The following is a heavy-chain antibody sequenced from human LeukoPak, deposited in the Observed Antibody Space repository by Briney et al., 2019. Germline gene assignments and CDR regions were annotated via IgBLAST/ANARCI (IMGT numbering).Heavy chain of an antibody. Sequence: GGSLRLSCAASGFTFSSCAMHWVRQAPGKGLEYVSAISSNGGSTYYANSVKGRFTISRDNSKNTLYLQMGSLRAEDMAVYYCARGQIFGVVINWFDPWGQGTLVTVSS. CDR3: ARGQIFGVVINWFDP. CDR2: ISSNGGST. D-gene: IGHD3-3*01. J-gene: IGHJ5*02. CDR1: GFTFSSCA. V-gene: IGHV3-64*01.